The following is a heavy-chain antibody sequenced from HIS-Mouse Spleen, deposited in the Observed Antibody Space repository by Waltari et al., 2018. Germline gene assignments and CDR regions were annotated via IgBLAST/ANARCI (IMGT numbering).Heavy chain of an antibody. D-gene: IGHD6-13*01. CDR3: AREIPYSSSWYDWYFDL. Sequence: QLQLQESGPGLVKPSETLSLTCTVSGGSISSSSYYWGWIRQPPGKGLEWIGSIYYRGDTYYHPSLKSRVTISVDTSKNQFSLKLSCVTAADTAVYYCAREIPYSSSWYDWYFDLWGRGTLVTVSS. J-gene: IGHJ2*01. CDR1: GGSISSSSYY. CDR2: IYYRGDT. V-gene: IGHV4-39*07.